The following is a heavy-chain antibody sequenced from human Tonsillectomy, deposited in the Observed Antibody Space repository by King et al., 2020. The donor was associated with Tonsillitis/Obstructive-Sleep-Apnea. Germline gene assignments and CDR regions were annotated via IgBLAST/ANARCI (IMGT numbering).Heavy chain of an antibody. D-gene: IGHD4-17*01. J-gene: IGHJ5*02. CDR1: GYRFNNYW. Sequence: QLVQSGAEVKKPGESLKLSCKGSGYRFNNYWIGWVRQMPGKGLEWMGIIYPGDSDIRYSPSFQGQVTISADKSISTAYLQWSSLKASDTAMYYCARHDYGDKNWFDPWGQGTLVTVSS. V-gene: IGHV5-51*01. CDR2: IYPGDSDI. CDR3: ARHDYGDKNWFDP.